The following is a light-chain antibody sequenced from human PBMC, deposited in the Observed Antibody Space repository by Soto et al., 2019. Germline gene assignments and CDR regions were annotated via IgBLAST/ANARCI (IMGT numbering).Light chain of an antibody. V-gene: IGLV2-14*01. Sequence: QSVLTQPASVSGSPGQSITISCTGTSSDVGGYNYVSWYQQHPGKAPKLIIYEVSNRPSGVSNRFSGSKSGNTASLTISGLQDEDEADYYCNSYTSKSTGVFGTGTKLTVL. CDR3: NSYTSKSTGV. CDR1: SSDVGGYNY. J-gene: IGLJ1*01. CDR2: EVS.